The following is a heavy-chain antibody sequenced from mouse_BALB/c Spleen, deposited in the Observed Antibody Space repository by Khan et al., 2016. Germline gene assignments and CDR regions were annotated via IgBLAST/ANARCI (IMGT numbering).Heavy chain of an antibody. Sequence: EVELVESGGGLVKPGGSLKLSCAASGFTFSDYYMYWVRQTPEKRLEWVATISDGGSYTYYPDSVKGRFTISRDNAKNNLYLQMSSLKSEDTATYSCARDLNWYFDVWGAGTTVTVSS. CDR3: ARDLNWYFDV. J-gene: IGHJ1*01. CDR2: ISDGGSYT. CDR1: GFTFSDYY. V-gene: IGHV5-4*02.